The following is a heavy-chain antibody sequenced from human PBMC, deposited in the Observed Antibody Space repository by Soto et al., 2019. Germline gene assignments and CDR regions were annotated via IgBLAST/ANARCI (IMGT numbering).Heavy chain of an antibody. CDR3: ARVYSSSSSYFDY. Sequence: EVQLVESGGGLVQPGGSLRLSCAASGFTVSSNYMSWVRQAPGKGLEWVSVIYSGGSTYYADSVKGRFTISRDNSKNTLSLQMNSLRAEDTAVYYCARVYSSSSSYFDYWGQGTLVTVSS. V-gene: IGHV3-66*01. D-gene: IGHD6-6*01. J-gene: IGHJ4*02. CDR2: IYSGGST. CDR1: GFTVSSNY.